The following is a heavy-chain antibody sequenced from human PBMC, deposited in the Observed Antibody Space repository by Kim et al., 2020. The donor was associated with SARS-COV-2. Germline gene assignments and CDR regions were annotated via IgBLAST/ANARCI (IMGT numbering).Heavy chain of an antibody. D-gene: IGHD2-15*01. CDR1: GGTFSSYT. J-gene: IGHJ4*02. V-gene: IGHV1-69*02. Sequence: SVKVSCKASGGTFSSYTISWVRQAPGQGLEWMGRIIPILGIANYAQKFQGRVTITADKSTSTAYMELSSLRSEDTAVYYCASGRLEYCSCGSCEHPGGYWGEGTLVTVSS. CDR3: ASGRLEYCSCGSCEHPGGY. CDR2: IIPILGIA.